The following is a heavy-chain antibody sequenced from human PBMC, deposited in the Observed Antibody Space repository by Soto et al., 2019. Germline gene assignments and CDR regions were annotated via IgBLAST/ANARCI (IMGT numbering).Heavy chain of an antibody. V-gene: IGHV1-69*13. CDR3: ARDLKRYYDSSGYGYYYYGMDV. CDR1: GGTFSSYA. D-gene: IGHD3-22*01. CDR2: IIPIFGTA. J-gene: IGHJ6*02. Sequence: SVKVSCKASGGTFSSYAISWVRQAPGQGLEWMGGIIPIFGTANYAQKFQGRVTITADESTTTAYMELSSLRSEDTAVYYCARDLKRYYDSSGYGYYYYGMDVWGQGTTVTV.